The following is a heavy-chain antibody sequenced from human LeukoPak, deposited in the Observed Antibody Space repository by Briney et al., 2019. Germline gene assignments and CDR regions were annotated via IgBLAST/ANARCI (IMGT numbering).Heavy chain of an antibody. CDR3: ARDRSYYYDSSATNWFDP. V-gene: IGHV3-33*01. CDR1: GFTFSSYG. Sequence: GGSLRLSCAASGFTFSSYGMHWVRQAPGKGLEWVAVICYDGSNKYYADSVKGRFTISRDNSKNTLYLQMNSLRAEDTAVYYCARDRSYYYDSSATNWFDPWGQGTLVTVSS. J-gene: IGHJ5*02. D-gene: IGHD3-22*01. CDR2: ICYDGSNK.